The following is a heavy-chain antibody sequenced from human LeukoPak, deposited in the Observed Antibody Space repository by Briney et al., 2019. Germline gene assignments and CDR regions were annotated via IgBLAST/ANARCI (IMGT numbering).Heavy chain of an antibody. CDR2: INHSGST. V-gene: IGHV4-34*01. CDR1: GGSFSGYY. CDR3: ARCKVRGVPSVTYYYYGMDV. J-gene: IGHJ6*02. Sequence: SETLSLTCAVYGGSFSGYYWSWIRQPPGKGLEWIGEINHSGSTNYNPSLKSRVTISVDTSKNQFSLRLRSVTAADTAVYYCARCKVRGVPSVTYYYYGMDVWGQGTTVTVAS. D-gene: IGHD3-10*01.